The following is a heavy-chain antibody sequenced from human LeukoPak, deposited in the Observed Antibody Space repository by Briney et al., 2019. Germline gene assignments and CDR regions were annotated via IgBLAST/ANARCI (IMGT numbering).Heavy chain of an antibody. Sequence: PSGTLSLTCAVSGGSISSSNWWSWVRQPPGKGLEWIGEIYHSGSTYYNPSLKSRVTISVDTSKNQFSLKLSSVTAADTAVYYCARDYGYPLDYWGQGTLVTVSS. CDR1: GGSISSSNW. V-gene: IGHV4-4*02. CDR3: ARDYGYPLDY. D-gene: IGHD6-13*01. J-gene: IGHJ4*02. CDR2: IYHSGST.